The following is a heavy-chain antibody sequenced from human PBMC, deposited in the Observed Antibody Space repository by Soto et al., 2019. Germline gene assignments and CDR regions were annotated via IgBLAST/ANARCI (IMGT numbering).Heavy chain of an antibody. CDR3: ARGDYYDSSGFDY. CDR1: GGSIGSYY. V-gene: IGHV4-59*01. CDR2: IYYTGST. D-gene: IGHD3-22*01. J-gene: IGHJ4*02. Sequence: SETLSLTCTVSGGSIGSYYWTWIRQPPGEGLEWIGHIYYTGSTNYNPSLKSRVTISVDTPKNQFSLKLSSVTAADTAVYYCARGDYYDSSGFDYWGQGTLVTVSS.